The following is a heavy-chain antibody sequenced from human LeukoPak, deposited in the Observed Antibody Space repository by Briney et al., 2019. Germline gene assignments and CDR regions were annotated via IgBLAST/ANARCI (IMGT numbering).Heavy chain of an antibody. D-gene: IGHD3-16*01. CDR3: ARDTTPSGYYDYVWGSERYYGMDV. Sequence: GGSLRLSCAASGFTFSDYYMSWIRQAPGKGLEWVSYISSSGSTIYYADSVKGRFTISRDNAKNSPYLQMNSLRAEDTAVYYCARDTTPSGYYDYVWGSERYYGMDVWGQGTTVTVSS. V-gene: IGHV3-11*01. CDR1: GFTFSDYY. J-gene: IGHJ6*02. CDR2: ISSSGSTI.